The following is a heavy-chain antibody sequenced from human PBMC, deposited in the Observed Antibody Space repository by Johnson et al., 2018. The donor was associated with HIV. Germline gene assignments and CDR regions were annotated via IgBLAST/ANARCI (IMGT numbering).Heavy chain of an antibody. CDR1: GFTFSSYA. J-gene: IGHJ3*02. CDR3: ASRMYSGSSGGAFDI. CDR2: ISYDGSNK. D-gene: IGHD1-26*01. Sequence: QVQLVESGGGVVQPERSLRLSCAASGFTFSSYAIHWVRQAPGKGLEWVAVISYDGSNKYYADSVKGRFTISRDNAKRSLFLQMNSLRVEDTAVYFCASRMYSGSSGGAFDIWGQGTMVTVSS. V-gene: IGHV3-30*04.